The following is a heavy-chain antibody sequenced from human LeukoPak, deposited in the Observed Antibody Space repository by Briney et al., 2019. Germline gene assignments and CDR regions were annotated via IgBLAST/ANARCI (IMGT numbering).Heavy chain of an antibody. V-gene: IGHV3-11*04. CDR1: GFTFRDYY. CDR3: ARGDYVWGSHDY. Sequence: GGSLRLSCAASGFTFRDYYMSWGRQGPGKGVERVSYNSSSGRTTNKADSVKGGLTISRDNAKNSLYLQMNSLRAEDTAVYYCARGDYVWGSHDYWGQGTLVTVSS. CDR2: NSSSGRTT. J-gene: IGHJ4*02. D-gene: IGHD3-16*01.